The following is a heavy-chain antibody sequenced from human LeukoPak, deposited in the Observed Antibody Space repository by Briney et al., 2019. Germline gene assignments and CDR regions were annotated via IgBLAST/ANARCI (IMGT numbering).Heavy chain of an antibody. V-gene: IGHV4-39*01. CDR3: ATLDRTTDALDI. Sequence: SETLSLTCTVSGGSISSSSYYWGWIRQPPGKGLEWIGSIYYSGSTYYNPSLKSRVTISVDTSKNQFSLKLSSVTAADTAVYYCATLDRTTDALDIWGQGAMVTVSS. J-gene: IGHJ3*02. CDR1: GGSISSSSYY. D-gene: IGHD1-1*01. CDR2: IYYSGST.